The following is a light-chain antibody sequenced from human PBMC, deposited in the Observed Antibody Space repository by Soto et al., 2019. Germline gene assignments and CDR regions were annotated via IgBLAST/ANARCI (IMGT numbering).Light chain of an antibody. Sequence: QLVLTQPHSASGTPGQRVTVSCSGSGSNIGSKSVNWYQQLPGAAPKLLIYADNQRPSGVPDRFSGSKSGTSASLAISGLQSEDEADYYCAAWDDTLNGWVFGGGTKLTVL. J-gene: IGLJ3*02. CDR3: AAWDDTLNGWV. CDR1: GSNIGSKS. CDR2: ADN. V-gene: IGLV1-44*01.